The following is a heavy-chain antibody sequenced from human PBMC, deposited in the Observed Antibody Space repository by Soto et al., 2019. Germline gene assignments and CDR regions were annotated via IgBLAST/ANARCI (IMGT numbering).Heavy chain of an antibody. CDR3: ARAWWSSSRWFDP. J-gene: IGHJ5*02. V-gene: IGHV3-53*02. CDR1: GFTVSSNY. CDR2: IYSGGTT. D-gene: IGHD6-6*01. Sequence: EVQLVETGGGLIQPGGSLRLSCEVTGFTVSSNYMSWVRQAPGKGLEWVSVIYSGGTTYSADSVKGRFTISRDDSKNTLYLQMNSLRAGDTAVYYCARAWWSSSRWFDPWGQGTLVTVSS.